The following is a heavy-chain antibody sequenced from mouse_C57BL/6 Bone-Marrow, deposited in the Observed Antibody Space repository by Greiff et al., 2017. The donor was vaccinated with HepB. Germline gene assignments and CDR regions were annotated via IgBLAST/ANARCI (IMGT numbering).Heavy chain of an antibody. J-gene: IGHJ2*01. V-gene: IGHV5-4*01. CDR2: ISDGGSYT. CDR3: ARDRYGKYFDY. CDR1: GFTFSSYA. Sequence: EVQLQESGGGLVKPGGSLKLSCAASGFTFSSYAMSWVRQTPEKRLEWVATISDGGSYTYYPDNVKGRFTISRDNAKNNLYLQMSHLKSEDTAMYYCARDRYGKYFDYWGQGTTLTVSS. D-gene: IGHD2-10*02.